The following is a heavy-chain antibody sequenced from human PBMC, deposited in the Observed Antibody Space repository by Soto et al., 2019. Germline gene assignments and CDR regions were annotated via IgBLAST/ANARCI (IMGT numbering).Heavy chain of an antibody. V-gene: IGHV3-33*01. Sequence: GGSLRLSCAASGFTFSSYGMHWVRQAPGKGLEWVAVIWYDGSNKYYADSVKGRFTISRDNSKNTLYLQMNSLRAEDTAVYYCARESYNYGPLDYWGQGTLVTVSS. CDR3: ARESYNYGPLDY. D-gene: IGHD3-16*01. CDR2: IWYDGSNK. CDR1: GFTFSSYG. J-gene: IGHJ4*02.